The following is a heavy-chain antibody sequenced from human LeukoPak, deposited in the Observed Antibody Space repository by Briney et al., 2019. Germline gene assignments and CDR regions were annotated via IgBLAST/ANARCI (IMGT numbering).Heavy chain of an antibody. V-gene: IGHV3-9*01. CDR1: GFAFYGYT. Sequence: GRSLRLSCAVSGFAFYGYTMHSVWQAPGKGLEWVPGIRWSSDSVGYADSVRGRFTISRDKANNSLYLQMNSLRAEDTALYYCVKEFGQTTAAIAYWGQGTLVTVSS. D-gene: IGHD2-2*01. J-gene: IGHJ4*02. CDR2: IRWSSDSV. CDR3: VKEFGQTTAAIAY.